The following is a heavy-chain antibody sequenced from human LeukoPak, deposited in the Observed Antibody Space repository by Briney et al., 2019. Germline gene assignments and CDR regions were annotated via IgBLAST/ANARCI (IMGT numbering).Heavy chain of an antibody. Sequence: SETLSLTCTVSGGSISSYYWSWIRQPPGKGLEWIGYIYYSGSTNHNPSLKSRVTISVNTSKNQFSLKLSSVTAADTAVYYCARDMSLAAAGIDYWGQGTLVTVSS. D-gene: IGHD6-13*01. J-gene: IGHJ4*02. CDR3: ARDMSLAAAGIDY. CDR2: IYYSGST. V-gene: IGHV4-59*01. CDR1: GGSISSYY.